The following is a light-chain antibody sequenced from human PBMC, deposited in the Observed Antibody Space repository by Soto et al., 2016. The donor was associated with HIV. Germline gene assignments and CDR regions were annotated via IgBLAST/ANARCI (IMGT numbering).Light chain of an antibody. J-gene: IGKJ1*01. CDR3: MQSIDLPRT. V-gene: IGKV2-30*02. CDR2: KVS. CDR1: QSLVHSNGNTY. Sequence: DVVMTQSPLSLPVTLGQPASISCRSNQSLVHSNGNTYLTWFQQRPGQSPRRLIYKVSNRDSGVPDRFSGSGSSTDFTLKISRVEAEDIGLYYCMQSIDLPRTFGQGTKVDIK.